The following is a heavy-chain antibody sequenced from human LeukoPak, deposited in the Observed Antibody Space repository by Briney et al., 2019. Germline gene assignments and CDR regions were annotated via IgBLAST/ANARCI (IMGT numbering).Heavy chain of an antibody. CDR2: INPNSGGT. Sequence: GASVKVSCKASGYTFTGYYMHWVRQAPGQGLEWMGWINPNSGGTNYAQKFQGRVTMTRDTSISTAYMELSRLRSDDTAVYHCARDAFQYCTNGVCYPKNWFDPWGQGTLVTVSS. J-gene: IGHJ5*02. CDR3: ARDAFQYCTNGVCYPKNWFDP. CDR1: GYTFTGYY. D-gene: IGHD2-8*01. V-gene: IGHV1-2*02.